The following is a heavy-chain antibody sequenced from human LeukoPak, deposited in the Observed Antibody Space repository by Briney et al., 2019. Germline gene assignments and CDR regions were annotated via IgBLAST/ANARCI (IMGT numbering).Heavy chain of an antibody. CDR2: FYYSGST. CDR1: GASVSSSSYY. J-gene: IGHJ3*02. V-gene: IGHV4-39*01. D-gene: IGHD2-8*02. Sequence: SETLSLTCTVSGASVSSSSYYWGWIRQPPGKGLEWIGTFYYSGSTYYNPSLKSRVTISVDRSKIQFSLKLTSVTAADTAVYHCARHMGTVVTGTGGDAFDTWGQGTMVTVSS. CDR3: ARHMGTVVTGTGGDAFDT.